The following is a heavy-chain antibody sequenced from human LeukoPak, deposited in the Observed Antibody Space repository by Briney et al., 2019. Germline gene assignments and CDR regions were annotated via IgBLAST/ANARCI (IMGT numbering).Heavy chain of an antibody. CDR3: TRGTAVYGGNSPYYFDY. Sequence: PSETLSLTCTVSGGSISSYYWSRIRQPPGKGLEWIGYIYYSGSTNYNPSLKSRVSISVDTSKNQFSLKLTSVTTADTAVYYCTRGTAVYGGNSPYYFDYWGQGTLVTVSS. CDR2: IYYSGST. D-gene: IGHD4-23*01. J-gene: IGHJ4*02. V-gene: IGHV4-59*01. CDR1: GGSISSYY.